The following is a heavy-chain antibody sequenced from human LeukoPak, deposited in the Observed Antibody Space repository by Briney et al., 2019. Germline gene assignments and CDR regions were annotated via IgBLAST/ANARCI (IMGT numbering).Heavy chain of an antibody. Sequence: SETLSLTCTVSGGSISSGGYYWGWIRQHPGKGLEWIGYIYYSGSTYYNPSLKSRVTISVDTSKNQFSLKLSSVTAADTAVYYCARGLSAAPPGRYWGQGTLVTVSS. V-gene: IGHV4-31*03. J-gene: IGHJ4*02. D-gene: IGHD6-13*01. CDR3: ARGLSAAPPGRY. CDR1: GGSISSGGYY. CDR2: IYYSGST.